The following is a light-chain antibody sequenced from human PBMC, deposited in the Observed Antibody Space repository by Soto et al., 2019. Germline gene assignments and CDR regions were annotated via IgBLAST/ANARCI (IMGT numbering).Light chain of an antibody. CDR1: QSVRNSL. CDR3: HQYDSIVQT. J-gene: IGKJ1*01. Sequence: EMVLTPSPGTLSLSPGARATLSCRASQSVRNSLLAWYQQKPGQPPRLLIYDASTRATATPERFSGSGSGTDSTLTISRLEPEDFAVYYCHQYDSIVQTFGQGTKVDIK. CDR2: DAS. V-gene: IGKV3-20*01.